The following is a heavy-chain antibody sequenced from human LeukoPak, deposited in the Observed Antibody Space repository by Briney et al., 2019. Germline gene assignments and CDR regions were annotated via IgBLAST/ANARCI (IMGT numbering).Heavy chain of an antibody. Sequence: GGSLRLSCAASGFTFSSYAMHWVRQAPGKGLEWVAVISYDGSNKYYADSVKGRFTISRDHSKHTLYLQMNSLRAEDSAVYYCARSPRRGWFGESWAPYYYYGMDVWGQGTTVTVSS. CDR2: ISYDGSNK. CDR3: ARSPRRGWFGESWAPYYYYGMDV. V-gene: IGHV3-30*04. J-gene: IGHJ6*02. CDR1: GFTFSSYA. D-gene: IGHD3-10*01.